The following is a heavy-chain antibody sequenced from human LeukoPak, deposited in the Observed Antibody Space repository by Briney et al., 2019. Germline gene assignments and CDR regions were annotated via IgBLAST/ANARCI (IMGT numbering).Heavy chain of an antibody. Sequence: SETLSLTCTVSGGSISSGSYYWSWIRQPPGKGLEWIGRIYTSGSTYYSPSLKSRVTISVDTSKNQFSLKLSSVTAADTAVYYCASTKPGYSSGWPRNYYYYYMDVWGKGTTVTVSS. CDR1: GGSISSGSYY. CDR3: ASTKPGYSSGWPRNYYYYYMDV. J-gene: IGHJ6*03. CDR2: IYTSGST. V-gene: IGHV4-61*02. D-gene: IGHD6-19*01.